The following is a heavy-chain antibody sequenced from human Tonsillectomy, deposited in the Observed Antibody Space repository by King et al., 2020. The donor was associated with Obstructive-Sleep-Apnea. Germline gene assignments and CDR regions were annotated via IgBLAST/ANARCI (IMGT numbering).Heavy chain of an antibody. CDR3: ARGPPSMVRGVKSWFDP. CDR2: INPSGGST. Sequence: QLVQSGAEVKKPGASVKVSCKASGYTFTSYYMHWVRQAPEQGLEWMGIINPSGGSTSYAQKFQGRVTMTRDTSTSTVYMELSSLRSEDTAVYYCARGPPSMVRGVKSWFDPWGQGTLVTVSS. CDR1: GYTFTSYY. V-gene: IGHV1-46*01. D-gene: IGHD3-10*01. J-gene: IGHJ5*02.